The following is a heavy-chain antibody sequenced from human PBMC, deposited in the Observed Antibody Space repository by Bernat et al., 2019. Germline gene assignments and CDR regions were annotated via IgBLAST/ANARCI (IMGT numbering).Heavy chain of an antibody. J-gene: IGHJ4*02. CDR3: AGLSCSNTRCFDY. Sequence: EVQLVESGGGLVQPGGSLRLSCAASGFTFSTYWMHWVRQSPGKGLVRVAHLNPDGGSTAYEDSVRGRFTISRDSAKNTLYLQMNSLRAEDTAVYYCAGLSCSNTRCFDYWGQGTLVTVSS. D-gene: IGHD2-2*01. CDR2: LNPDGGST. CDR1: GFTFSTYW. V-gene: IGHV3-74*01.